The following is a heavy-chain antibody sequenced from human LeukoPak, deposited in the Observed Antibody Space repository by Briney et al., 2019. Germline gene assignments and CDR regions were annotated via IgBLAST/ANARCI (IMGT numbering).Heavy chain of an antibody. CDR1: GGSIRRYY. CDR2: IQYSGSA. CDR3: ARLTMPTGPGDY. V-gene: IGHV4-59*08. Sequence: SETLSLTCSLSGGSIRRYYWRWIRHPPGKGLEWIGYIQYSGSANYNPSIKSRVTISVDPSKNLLSLKLASVTAADTGVYYCARLTMPTGPGDYWGQGTLVTVSS. D-gene: IGHD4/OR15-4a*01. J-gene: IGHJ4*02.